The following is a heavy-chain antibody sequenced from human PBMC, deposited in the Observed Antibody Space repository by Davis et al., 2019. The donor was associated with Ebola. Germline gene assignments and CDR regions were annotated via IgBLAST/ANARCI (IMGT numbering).Heavy chain of an antibody. Sequence: GESLKISCAASGFTFSDYYMSWIRQAPGKGLEWVAVISYDGSNKYYADSVKGRFTISRDNSKNTLYLQMNSLRAEDTAVYYCARGTGLYYYYGMDVWGQGTTVTVSS. CDR3: ARGTGLYYYYGMDV. J-gene: IGHJ6*02. CDR1: GFTFSDYY. D-gene: IGHD3/OR15-3a*01. V-gene: IGHV3-30-3*01. CDR2: ISYDGSNK.